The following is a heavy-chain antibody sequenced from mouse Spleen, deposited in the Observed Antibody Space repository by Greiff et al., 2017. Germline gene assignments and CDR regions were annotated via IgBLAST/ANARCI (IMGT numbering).Heavy chain of an antibody. D-gene: IGHD2-2*01. J-gene: IGHJ2*01. CDR2: IDPSDSYT. Sequence: KQSCKASGYTFTSYWMQWVKQRPGQGLEWIGEIDPSDSYTNYNQKFKGKATLTVDTSSSTAYMQLSSLTSEDSAVYYCARRWTGYYFDYWGQGTTLTVSS. CDR1: GYTFTSYW. V-gene: IGHV1-50*01. CDR3: ARRWTGYYFDY.